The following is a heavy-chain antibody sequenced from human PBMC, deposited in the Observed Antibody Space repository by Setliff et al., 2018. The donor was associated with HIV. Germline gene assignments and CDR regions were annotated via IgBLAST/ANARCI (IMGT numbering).Heavy chain of an antibody. CDR1: SGSISNYY. V-gene: IGHV4-4*09. J-gene: IGHJ5*01. CDR3: ARGRRYGGNSAGSYFDY. D-gene: IGHD2-21*02. CDR2: IYTSGST. Sequence: SETLSLTCTVSSGSISNYYWSWIRQPPGKGLEWIGYIYTSGSTNYNPSLKSRVTISQDRSKNQFSLSLSSVTATDTAVYYCARGRRYGGNSAGSYFDYWGHGILVTVSS.